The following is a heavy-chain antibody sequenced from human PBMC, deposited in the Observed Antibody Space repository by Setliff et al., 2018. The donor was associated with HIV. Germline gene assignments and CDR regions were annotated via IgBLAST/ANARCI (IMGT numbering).Heavy chain of an antibody. Sequence: SETLSLTCAVSGYSISSGYYWGWIRQPPGKGLEWIGSIYHGGTTYYNPSLRSRVTISEDTSKNQFSVTLTSVTAADTAVYYCATQSFSDTDNYYYAAFDIWGQVTMVTVSS. CDR3: ATQSFSDTDNYYYAAFDI. J-gene: IGHJ3*02. V-gene: IGHV4-38-2*01. CDR2: IYHGGTT. CDR1: GYSISSGYY. D-gene: IGHD3-10*01.